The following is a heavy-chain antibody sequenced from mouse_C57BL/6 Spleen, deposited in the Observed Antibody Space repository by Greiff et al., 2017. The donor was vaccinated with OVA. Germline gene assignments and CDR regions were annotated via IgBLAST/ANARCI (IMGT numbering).Heavy chain of an antibody. CDR2: IYPRDGST. V-gene: IGHV1-78*01. Sequence: QVQLQQSDAELVKPGASVKISCKVSGYTFTDHTIHWMKQRPEQGLEWIGYIYPRDGSTKYNEQFKGKATLTADKSSSTAYMQLNSLTSEDSAVYFCARGSTMVKGAYYYAMDYWGQGTSVTVSS. D-gene: IGHD2-1*01. CDR3: ARGSTMVKGAYYYAMDY. J-gene: IGHJ4*01. CDR1: GYTFTDHT.